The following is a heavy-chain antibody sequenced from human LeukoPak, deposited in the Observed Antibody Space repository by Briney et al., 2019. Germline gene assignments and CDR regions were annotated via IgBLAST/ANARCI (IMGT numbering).Heavy chain of an antibody. J-gene: IGHJ4*02. CDR2: IKQDGSEK. CDR1: GFRFSSYW. D-gene: IGHD5-12*01. CDR3: ARDGLPFDF. Sequence: GGSLRLSCAASGFRFSSYWMSWVRQAPGKGLEWVANIKQDGSEKYYVDSVKGRFTISRDNAKNSLYLQMNGLRAADTAVYFCARDGLPFDFWGQGTLVTVSS. V-gene: IGHV3-7*01.